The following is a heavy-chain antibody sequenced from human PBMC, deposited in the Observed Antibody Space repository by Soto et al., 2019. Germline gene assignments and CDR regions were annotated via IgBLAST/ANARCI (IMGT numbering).Heavy chain of an antibody. J-gene: IGHJ6*03. Sequence: QVQLQQWGAGLLKPSETLSLTCAVYGGSFSGYYWSWIRQPPGKGLEWIGEINHSGRTNYNPSFKIRVTISVDTSKNQFSLKLSSVTAADTAVYYCARGRKRVTMVRGVITPYYYMDVWGKGTTVTVSS. CDR1: GGSFSGYY. V-gene: IGHV4-34*01. CDR2: INHSGRT. D-gene: IGHD3-10*01. CDR3: ARGRKRVTMVRGVITPYYYMDV.